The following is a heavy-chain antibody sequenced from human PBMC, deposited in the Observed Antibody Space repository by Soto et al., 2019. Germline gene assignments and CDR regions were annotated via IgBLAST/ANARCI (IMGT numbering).Heavy chain of an antibody. J-gene: IGHJ6*02. CDR3: AKGQGSSPIYGMDV. Sequence: GGSLRLSCAASGFTFSSYAMSWVRQAPGKGLEWVSAISGSGGSTYYADSVKGRFTISRDNSMNTLYLQMNSLRAEDTAVYYCAKGQGSSPIYGMDVWGQGTTVTVSS. CDR1: GFTFSSYA. V-gene: IGHV3-23*01. CDR2: ISGSGGST. D-gene: IGHD6-13*01.